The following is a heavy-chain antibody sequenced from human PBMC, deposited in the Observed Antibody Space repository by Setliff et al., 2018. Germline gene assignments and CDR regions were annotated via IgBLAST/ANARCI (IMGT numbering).Heavy chain of an antibody. J-gene: IGHJ5*02. D-gene: IGHD1-1*01. CDR1: GVSVASHY. Sequence: LSLTCTVSGVSVASHYWSWIRQAPGTGLEWIAYVHDNGETNQNPSLKSRVAISVDTSKNQFSLKMTSVTAADTAIYYCARGSTGIYDPWGQGILVTVSS. CDR2: VHDNGET. CDR3: ARGSTGIYDP. V-gene: IGHV4-59*02.